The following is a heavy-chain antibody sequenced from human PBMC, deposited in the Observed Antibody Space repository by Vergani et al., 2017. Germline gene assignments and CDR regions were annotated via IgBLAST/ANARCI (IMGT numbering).Heavy chain of an antibody. V-gene: IGHV1-46*03. CDR2: INPSGGHT. CDR3: ARGDDGILTGYRY. J-gene: IGHJ4*02. D-gene: IGHD3-9*01. CDR1: GYTFSNYY. Sequence: QVQVVQSGAEVKKSGASVKVSCKTSGYTFSNYYMHWVRQAPGQGLEWMGIINPSGGHTNYAQKFQGRVTMTRDTSTSTVYMELSSLRSEDPSIYYCARGDDGILTGYRYWGQGTLVTVSA.